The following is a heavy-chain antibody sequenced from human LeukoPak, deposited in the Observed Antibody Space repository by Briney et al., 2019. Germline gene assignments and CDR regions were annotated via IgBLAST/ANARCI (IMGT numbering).Heavy chain of an antibody. CDR3: ARGRGGNSGSFASGP. D-gene: IGHD4-23*01. CDR2: IYSGGST. Sequence: GGSLRLSCAASGFSVSSKHMYWVRQAPGKGLELVSVIYSGGSTYYADSVKGRFTISRDNSKNTLYGQMNSLRAEDTAVYYCARGRGGNSGSFASGPWGQGTLVTVSS. CDR1: GFSVSSKH. J-gene: IGHJ5*02. V-gene: IGHV3-66*01.